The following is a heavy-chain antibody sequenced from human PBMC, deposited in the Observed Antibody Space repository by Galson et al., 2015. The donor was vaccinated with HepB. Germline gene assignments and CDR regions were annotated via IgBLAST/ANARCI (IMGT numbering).Heavy chain of an antibody. CDR3: ATQPSEEALYGDAYYYYGMDV. V-gene: IGHV7-4-1*02. J-gene: IGHJ6*02. Sequence: SVKVSCKASGYTFTGYAMNWVRQAPGQGLEWMGWINTNTGNPTYAQGFTGRFVFSLDTSVSTAYLQISSLKAEDTAVYYCATQPSEEALYGDAYYYYGMDVWGQGTTVTVSS. D-gene: IGHD4-17*01. CDR1: GYTFTGYA. CDR2: INTNTGNP.